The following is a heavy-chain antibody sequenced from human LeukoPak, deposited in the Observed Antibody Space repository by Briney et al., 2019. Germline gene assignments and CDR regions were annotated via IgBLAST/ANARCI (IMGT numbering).Heavy chain of an antibody. CDR3: AKTIFGVVIPED. CDR1: GFTFSSYA. CDR2: ISGSGGST. V-gene: IGHV3-23*01. D-gene: IGHD3-3*01. Sequence: AGGSLRLSCAASGFTFSSYAMSWVRQAPGKGLEWVSAISGSGGSTYYADSVKGRFTISRDNSKNTLYLQMNSLRAEDTAVYYCAKTIFGVVIPEDWGQGTLVTVSS. J-gene: IGHJ4*02.